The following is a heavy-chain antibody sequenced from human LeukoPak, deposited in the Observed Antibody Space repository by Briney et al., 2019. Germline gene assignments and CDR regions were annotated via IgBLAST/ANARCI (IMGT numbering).Heavy chain of an antibody. Sequence: SETLSLTCTVFGDSIGTFYWSWIRQPAGKGLEWIGRIYTSGSTNYNPSLKSRVTISVDTSKNQFSLKLSSVTAADTAVYYCARDLEMAFDYWGQGTLVTVSS. J-gene: IGHJ4*02. V-gene: IGHV4-4*07. CDR3: ARDLEMAFDY. D-gene: IGHD5-24*01. CDR2: IYTSGST. CDR1: GDSIGTFY.